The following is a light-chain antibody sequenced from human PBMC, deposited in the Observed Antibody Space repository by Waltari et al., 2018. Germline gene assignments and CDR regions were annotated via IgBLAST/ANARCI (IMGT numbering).Light chain of an antibody. V-gene: IGKV1-6*01. Sequence: IQMTQSPSSLSASVGDTVTINCHASQRIGNNLKWYQQKSAKAPKLLIYRASICQSGIPSRFSVSGSGTDFTLTISSLQPEDFATYYCQQGYNYPRTFGQGTKVEIK. CDR1: QRIGNN. J-gene: IGKJ1*01. CDR2: RAS. CDR3: QQGYNYPRT.